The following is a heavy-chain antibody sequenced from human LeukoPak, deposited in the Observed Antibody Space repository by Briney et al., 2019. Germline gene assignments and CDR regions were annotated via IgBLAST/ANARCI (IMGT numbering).Heavy chain of an antibody. CDR1: GFTFSSYA. D-gene: IGHD2-15*01. CDR2: ISYDGSNK. CDR3: ARGGAYLVVVVDY. V-gene: IGHV3-30-3*01. Sequence: PGRSLRLSCAASGFTFSSYAMHWVRQAPGKGLEWVAVISYDGSNKYYADSVKGRFTISRDNSKNTLYLQMNSLRAEDTAVYYCARGGAYLVVVVDYWGQGTLVTVSS. J-gene: IGHJ4*02.